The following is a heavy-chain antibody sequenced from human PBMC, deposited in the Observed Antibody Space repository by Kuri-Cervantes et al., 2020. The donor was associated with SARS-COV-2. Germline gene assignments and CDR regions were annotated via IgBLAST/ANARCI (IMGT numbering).Heavy chain of an antibody. D-gene: IGHD6-6*01. Sequence: AVSGWYFSCYNWSWVRQPPGKGLEWIGDIYHSGNTNYNPSHKSRVTISVDKSKNQFYLKLSSVIAADTAVYYCARVGVYSSSSEVEYYYSGMDVWGQGTTVTVSS. CDR2: IYHSGNT. V-gene: IGHV4-34*01. CDR3: ARVGVYSSSSEVEYYYSGMDV. CDR1: GWYFSCYN. J-gene: IGHJ6*02.